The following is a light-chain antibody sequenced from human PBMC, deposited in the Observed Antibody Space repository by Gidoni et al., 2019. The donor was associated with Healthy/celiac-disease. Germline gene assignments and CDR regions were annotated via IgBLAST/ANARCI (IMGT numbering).Light chain of an antibody. J-gene: IGKJ1*01. Sequence: DIQMTQSPSSLSASVGDRVTITCRASQCISNSLAWYQQKPGKAPKLLLYAASRLESGVPSRFSGSGSGTDYTLTISSLQPEDFATYYCQQYYSTPPTFGQXTKVEIK. CDR1: QCISNS. V-gene: IGKV1-NL1*01. CDR3: QQYYSTPPT. CDR2: AAS.